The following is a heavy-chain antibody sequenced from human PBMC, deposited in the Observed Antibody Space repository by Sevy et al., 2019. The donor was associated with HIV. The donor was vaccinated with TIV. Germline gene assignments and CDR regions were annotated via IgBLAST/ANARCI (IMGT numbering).Heavy chain of an antibody. V-gene: IGHV3-53*01. J-gene: IGHJ6*02. CDR2: IYSGGST. CDR3: ARDRIVPAAAYPPTTLNYYYYYGMDV. CDR1: GFTVSSNY. D-gene: IGHD2-2*01. Sequence: GGSLRLSCAASGFTVSSNYMSWVRQAPGKGLEWVSVIYSGGSTYYEDSVKGRFAISSDNSKNTLYLQMNSLRAEDTAVYYCARDRIVPAAAYPPTTLNYYYYYGMDVWGQGTTVTVSS.